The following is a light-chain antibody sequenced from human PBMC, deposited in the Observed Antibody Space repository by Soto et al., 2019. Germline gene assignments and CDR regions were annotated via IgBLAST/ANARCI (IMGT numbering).Light chain of an antibody. J-gene: IGKJ1*01. Sequence: IRLTQSPATLSLSTGERATLSCRASQSVSSNLAWYKQKPGQAPRLLSYGASTRATGIPAKFSGGGSGTEFTLTISSLKSEDFEVYYCQQYNNWPQTFGQGTKVDIK. CDR3: QQYNNWPQT. V-gene: IGKV3-15*01. CDR2: GAS. CDR1: QSVSSN.